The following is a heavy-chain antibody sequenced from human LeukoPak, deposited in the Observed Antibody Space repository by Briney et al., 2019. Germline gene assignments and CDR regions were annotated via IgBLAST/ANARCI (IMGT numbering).Heavy chain of an antibody. V-gene: IGHV4-34*01. Sequence: SGTLSLTCAVYGGSFSGYYWSWIRQPPGKGLEWIGEINHSGSTNYNPSLKSRVTISVDTSKNQFSLKLSSVTAADTAVYYCARRVVRGVITTQPTDYWGQGTLVTVSS. CDR2: INHSGST. CDR3: ARRVVRGVITTQPTDY. J-gene: IGHJ4*02. D-gene: IGHD3-10*01. CDR1: GGSFSGYY.